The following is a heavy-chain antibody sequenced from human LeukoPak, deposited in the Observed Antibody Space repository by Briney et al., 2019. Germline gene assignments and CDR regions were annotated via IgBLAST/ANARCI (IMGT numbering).Heavy chain of an antibody. D-gene: IGHD6-6*01. V-gene: IGHV3-66*01. CDR1: GFTASTNY. CDR3: ASYRYGSSFAFDI. CDR2: IYSGGST. J-gene: IGHJ3*02. Sequence: PGVSLTLSCGASGFTASTNYMSWVRQAPGKGLEWVSIIYSGGSTYYADSVKGRFTISRDNSKNTLYRQMNSLRAEDTAVYYCASYRYGSSFAFDIWGQATMVTVS.